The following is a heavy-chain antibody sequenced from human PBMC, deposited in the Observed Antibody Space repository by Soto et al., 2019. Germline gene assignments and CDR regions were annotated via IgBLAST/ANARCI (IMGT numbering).Heavy chain of an antibody. Sequence: ASVKVSCKASGYTFTGYYMHWVRQAPGQGLEWMGWINPNSGGTNYAQKFQGWVTMTRDTSISTAYMELSRLRSDDTAVYYCARDSGITGTTAGHGMDVWGQGXTVTVYS. D-gene: IGHD1-7*01. CDR1: GYTFTGYY. J-gene: IGHJ6*02. CDR2: INPNSGGT. CDR3: ARDSGITGTTAGHGMDV. V-gene: IGHV1-2*04.